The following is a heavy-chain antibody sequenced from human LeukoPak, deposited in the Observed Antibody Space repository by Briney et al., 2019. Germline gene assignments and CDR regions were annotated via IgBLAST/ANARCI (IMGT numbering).Heavy chain of an antibody. CDR1: GGTFSSYA. V-gene: IGHV1-69*13. J-gene: IGHJ4*02. Sequence: GASVKVSCKASGGTFSSYAISWVRQAPGQGLEWMGGIIPIFGTANYAQKFQGRVTITADESMSTAYMELSSLRSEDTAVYYCARDEGYCGSTSCYGTYWGQGTLVTVSS. CDR3: ARDEGYCGSTSCYGTY. CDR2: IIPIFGTA. D-gene: IGHD2-2*01.